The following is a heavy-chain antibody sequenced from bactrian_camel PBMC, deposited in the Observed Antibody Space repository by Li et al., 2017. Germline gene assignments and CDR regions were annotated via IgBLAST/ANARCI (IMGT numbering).Heavy chain of an antibody. J-gene: IGHJ4*01. V-gene: IGHV3S53*01. Sequence: VQLVESGGGSVQAGGSLRLSCIITGTTLTRSCMGWFRQAPGKEREAVADINADGAVRYVDSVKGRFTISKDNRKNILYLQMNSLTPGDTAMYYCAADNIYCGTGFAYWGQGTQVTVS. CDR1: GTTLTRSC. CDR3: AADNIYCGTGFAY. CDR2: INADGAV. D-gene: IGHD7*01.